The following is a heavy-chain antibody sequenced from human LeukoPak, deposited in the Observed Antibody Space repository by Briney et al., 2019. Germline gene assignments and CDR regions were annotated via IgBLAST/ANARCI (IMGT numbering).Heavy chain of an antibody. CDR1: GGSFSGYY. CDR2: INHSGPT. V-gene: IGHV4-34*01. D-gene: IGHD6-13*01. Sequence: PSETLSLTCAVYGGSFSGYYWSWIRQPPGKGLEWIGEINHSGPTNYNPALQSRVTISVDRSKNQLSLKVTSVTAADTAVYYCARHHSSWFEDWGQGTLVTVSS. CDR3: ARHHSSWFED. J-gene: IGHJ5*02.